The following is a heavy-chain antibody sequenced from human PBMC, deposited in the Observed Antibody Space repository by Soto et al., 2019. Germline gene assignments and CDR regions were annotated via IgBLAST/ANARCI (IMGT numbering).Heavy chain of an antibody. J-gene: IGHJ4*02. Sequence: GGSLRLSCAASGFSFSSYTMNWFRQAPGKGLEWVSSINNNSGRKYYADSVKGRFTISRDNSKNTLFLQMNSLKAEDTAVYFCAKDGDYEYFDYWGQGTQVTVSS. CDR3: AKDGDYEYFDY. CDR2: INNNSGRK. D-gene: IGHD3-22*01. V-gene: IGHV3-23*01. CDR1: GFSFSSYT.